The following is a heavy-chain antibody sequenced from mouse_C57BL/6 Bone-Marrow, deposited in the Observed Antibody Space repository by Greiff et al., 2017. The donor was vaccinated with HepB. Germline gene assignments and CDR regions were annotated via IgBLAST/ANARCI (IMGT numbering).Heavy chain of an antibody. D-gene: IGHD1-1*01. Sequence: HVQLQQSGAELVRPGASVKLSCKASGYTFTDYYINWVKQRPGQGLEWIARIYPGSGNTYYNEKFKGKATLTADKSSSTAYMQLSSLTYEDSAGYFCARPPYEWGQGTTLTVSA. CDR1: GYTFTDYY. V-gene: IGHV1-76*01. J-gene: IGHJ2*01. CDR2: IYPGSGNT. CDR3: ARPPYE.